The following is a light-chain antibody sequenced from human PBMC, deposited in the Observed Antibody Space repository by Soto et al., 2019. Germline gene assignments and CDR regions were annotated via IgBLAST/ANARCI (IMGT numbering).Light chain of an antibody. CDR3: QQYCCSPYT. CDR1: QSISSW. Sequence: DIQMTQSPSTLSASVGDRVTITCRASQSISSWLAWYQQKPGKAPKLLIYDASSLESGVPSRFSGSGSGTEFTLTISRLQPDYFSVYYCQQYCCSPYTFGQGTK. CDR2: DAS. V-gene: IGKV1-5*01. J-gene: IGKJ2*01.